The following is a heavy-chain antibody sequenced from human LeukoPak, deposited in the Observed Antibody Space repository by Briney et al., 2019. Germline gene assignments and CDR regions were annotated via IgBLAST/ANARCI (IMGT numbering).Heavy chain of an antibody. J-gene: IGHJ4*02. Sequence: PSQTLSLTCTVSGGSISSGSYYWSWIRQPAGKGLEWIGRIYTSGSTNYNPSLKSRVTMSVDTSKNQFSLKLSSVTAADTAVYYCARGRDHPDYWGQGTLVTVSS. V-gene: IGHV4-61*02. CDR3: ARGRDHPDY. CDR2: IYTSGST. D-gene: IGHD1-14*01. CDR1: GGSISSGSYY.